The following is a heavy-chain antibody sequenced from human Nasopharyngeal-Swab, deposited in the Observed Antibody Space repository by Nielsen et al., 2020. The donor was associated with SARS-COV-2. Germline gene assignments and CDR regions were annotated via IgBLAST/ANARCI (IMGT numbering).Heavy chain of an antibody. CDR1: GFTFDDYG. CDR2: ISWDGLTI. V-gene: IGHV3-9*01. Sequence: GGSLRLSCAASGFTFDDYGMHWVRQAPGKGLEWVSGISWDGLTIGYADSVKGRFTISRDNAKNSLYLQMNSLRAEDTAVYYCATAFGVTMISPCNYWGQGTLVTVSS. J-gene: IGHJ4*02. D-gene: IGHD3-22*01. CDR3: ATAFGVTMISPCNY.